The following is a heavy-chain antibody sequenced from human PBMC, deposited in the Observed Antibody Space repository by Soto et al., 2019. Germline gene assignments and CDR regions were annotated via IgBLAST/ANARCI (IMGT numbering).Heavy chain of an antibody. Sequence: PSETLSLTCTVSGGSISSGDYYWSWIRQPPGKGLEWIGYIYYSGSTYYNPSLKSRVTISVDTSKNQFSLKLSSVTAADTAVYYCARFIAARLGFDYWGQGTLVTVSS. D-gene: IGHD6-6*01. J-gene: IGHJ4*02. CDR3: ARFIAARLGFDY. CDR1: GGSISSGDYY. V-gene: IGHV4-30-4*01. CDR2: IYYSGST.